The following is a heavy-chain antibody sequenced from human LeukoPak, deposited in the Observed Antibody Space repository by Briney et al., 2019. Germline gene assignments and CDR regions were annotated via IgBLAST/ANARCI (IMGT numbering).Heavy chain of an antibody. Sequence: GGSLRLSCAASGFTFSDYSMNWVRQAPGKGLEWISYIGIDSGNTNYADSVKGRITISGDKAKNSLYLQMNSLRVEDTAGYYCARVSKSRPFDIWGQGTMVTVSS. CDR2: IGIDSGNT. J-gene: IGHJ3*02. CDR3: ARVSKSRPFDI. CDR1: GFTFSDYS. V-gene: IGHV3-48*01.